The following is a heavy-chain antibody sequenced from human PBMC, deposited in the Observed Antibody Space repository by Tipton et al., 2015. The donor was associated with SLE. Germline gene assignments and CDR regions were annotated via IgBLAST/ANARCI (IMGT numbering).Heavy chain of an antibody. Sequence: TLSLTCAVSGYSISSGYYWGWIRQPPGKGLGWLGSIYHSGSTYYSPSLKSRFTISVDTSKNQFSLKLSSVTAADTAVYYCARQATSYQYFDYWGQGTLVTVSS. D-gene: IGHD2-2*01. V-gene: IGHV4-38-2*01. CDR3: ARQATSYQYFDY. CDR1: GYSISSGYY. CDR2: IYHSGST. J-gene: IGHJ4*02.